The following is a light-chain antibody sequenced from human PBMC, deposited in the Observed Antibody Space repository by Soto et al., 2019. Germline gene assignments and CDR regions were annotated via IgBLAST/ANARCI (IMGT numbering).Light chain of an antibody. CDR1: SSNIGSNT. Sequence: QSVLTQPPSASGTPGQRVTISCSGSSSNIGSNTVNWYQQLAGTAPKLLIYSNNQRPSGVPDRFSGSKSGTSASLAISGLQSEDEADYYCAAWDDSLNGQVVFGGGTQLTVL. CDR2: SNN. CDR3: AAWDDSLNGQVV. V-gene: IGLV1-44*01. J-gene: IGLJ2*01.